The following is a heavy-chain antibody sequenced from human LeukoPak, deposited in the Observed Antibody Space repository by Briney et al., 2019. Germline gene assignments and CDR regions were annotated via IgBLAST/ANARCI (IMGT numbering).Heavy chain of an antibody. CDR3: ASQVLGWGGIDLFDY. CDR2: IYYSGST. V-gene: IGHV4-30-4*08. D-gene: IGHD3-3*01. CDR1: GGSISSGDYY. Sequence: SQTLSLTCTVSGGSISSGDYYWSWIRQPPGKGLEWIGYIYYSGSTYYNPSLKSRVTISVDTSKNQFSLKLSSVTAADTAVYYCASQVLGWGGIDLFDYWGQGTLVTVSS. J-gene: IGHJ4*02.